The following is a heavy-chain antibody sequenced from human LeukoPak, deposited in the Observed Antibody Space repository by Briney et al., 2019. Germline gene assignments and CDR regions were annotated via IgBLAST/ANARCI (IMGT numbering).Heavy chain of an antibody. J-gene: IGHJ4*02. D-gene: IGHD2-21*02. CDR3: TRGRSRLAYCGGDCYFPSDY. V-gene: IGHV1-69*13. CDR1: GYTCTGYY. CDR2: IIPIFGTA. Sequence: SVKVSGKASGYTCTGYYMHWVRQAPGQGLEWMGGIIPIFGTANYAQKFQGRVTITADESTSTAYMELSSLRSEDTAVYYCTRGRSRLAYCGGDCYFPSDYWGQGTLVTVSS.